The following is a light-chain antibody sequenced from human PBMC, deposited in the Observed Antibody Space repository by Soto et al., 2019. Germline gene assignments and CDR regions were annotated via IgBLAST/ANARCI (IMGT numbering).Light chain of an antibody. Sequence: EIVMTQSPATLSVSPGGRATLSCRASQSISDTLAWYQQKPDQAPRLLIYGASTRAPGFPARFSGSGSGTDFPLTISSLQSEDFAVYYCQQYNNWPWTFGQGTKVDNK. J-gene: IGKJ1*01. CDR1: QSISDT. CDR2: GAS. V-gene: IGKV3-15*01. CDR3: QQYNNWPWT.